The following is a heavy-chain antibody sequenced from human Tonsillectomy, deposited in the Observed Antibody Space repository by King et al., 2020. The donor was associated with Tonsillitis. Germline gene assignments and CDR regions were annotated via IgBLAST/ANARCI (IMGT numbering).Heavy chain of an antibody. D-gene: IGHD2-2*01. CDR3: ARGSGVPAPAAFDI. V-gene: IGHV3-33*01. CDR1: GFTFSIYG. CDR2: IWYDGSNK. J-gene: IGHJ3*02. Sequence: VQLVESGGGVVQPGRSLRLSCAASGFTFSIYGMHWVRQAPGKGLEWVAVIWYDGSNKYYVDSVKGRFTISRDNSKNTLYLQMHSLRAEDTAVYYCARGSGVPAPAAFDIWGQGTMVTVA.